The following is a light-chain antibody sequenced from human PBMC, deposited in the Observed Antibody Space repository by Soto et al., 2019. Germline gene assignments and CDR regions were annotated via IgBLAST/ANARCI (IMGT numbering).Light chain of an antibody. Sequence: QSALTQPPSASGSPGQSVTISCTGTSSDVGGYNLVSWYQQHPGKAPKLIIYEVTKRPSGVPDRFSGSKSGNTASLTVSGLQAEDEADYYCSSYSGTNNYVFGTGTKVTVL. J-gene: IGLJ1*01. CDR3: SSYSGTNNYV. CDR2: EVT. CDR1: SSDVGGYNL. V-gene: IGLV2-8*01.